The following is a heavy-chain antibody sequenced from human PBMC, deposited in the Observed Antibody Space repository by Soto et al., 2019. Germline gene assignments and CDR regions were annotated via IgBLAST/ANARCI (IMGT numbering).Heavy chain of an antibody. CDR1: GGSTSSSNYY. Sequence: SETLSRTCTVSGGSTSSSNYYWSWSRKPPGTGVEWIGYIYFSGINNDTHSLQSRAPISVETSGSQFSLNLVSVTAADTAIYYRARGVALNPLARHWFDSWGQGTVVTVSS. CDR3: ARGVALNPLARHWFDS. CDR2: IYFSGIN. V-gene: IGHV4-61*01. D-gene: IGHD2-15*01. J-gene: IGHJ5*01.